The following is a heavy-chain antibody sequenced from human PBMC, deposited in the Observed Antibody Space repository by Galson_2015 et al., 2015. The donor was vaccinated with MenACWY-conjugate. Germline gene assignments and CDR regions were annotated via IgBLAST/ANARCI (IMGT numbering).Heavy chain of an antibody. CDR3: ARHPPGGRGMDV. CDR1: GYTFTTYW. V-gene: IGHV5-51*01. D-gene: IGHD1-26*01. Sequence: QSGAEVKKPGESLKISCKGSGYTFTTYWIGWVRQLPGKGLEWMGLISPGDSETRYSPAFQGQVTISADKSISTAYVQWDSLQASDTAMYYCARHPPGGRGMDVWGQGTRVTVSS. CDR2: ISPGDSET. J-gene: IGHJ6*02.